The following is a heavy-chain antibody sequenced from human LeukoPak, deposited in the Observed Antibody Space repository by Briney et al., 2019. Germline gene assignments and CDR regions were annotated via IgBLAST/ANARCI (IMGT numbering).Heavy chain of an antibody. J-gene: IGHJ4*02. D-gene: IGHD3-10*01. CDR2: INHSGST. Sequence: SETLSLTCAVYGGSFSVYYWSWIRQPPGKGLEWIGEINHSGSTNYNPSLKSRVTISVDTSKNQFSLKLSSVTAADTAVYYCARSNMVRGVRALDYWAREPWSPSPQ. CDR1: GGSFSVYY. V-gene: IGHV4-34*01. CDR3: ARSNMVRGVRALDY.